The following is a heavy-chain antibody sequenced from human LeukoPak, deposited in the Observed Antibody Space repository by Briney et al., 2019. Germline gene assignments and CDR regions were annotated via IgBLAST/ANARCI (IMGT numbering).Heavy chain of an antibody. Sequence: ASVKVSCKASGYTFTGYYMHWVRQAPGQGLEWMGWINPNSGGTNYAQKFQDRFTMTRDTSISTAYMELSRLRSDDTAVYYCARDLVSWHSSSSGYQYYYMDVWGKGTTVTVCS. D-gene: IGHD6-6*01. V-gene: IGHV1-2*02. J-gene: IGHJ6*03. CDR3: ARDLVSWHSSSSGYQYYYMDV. CDR1: GYTFTGYY. CDR2: INPNSGGT.